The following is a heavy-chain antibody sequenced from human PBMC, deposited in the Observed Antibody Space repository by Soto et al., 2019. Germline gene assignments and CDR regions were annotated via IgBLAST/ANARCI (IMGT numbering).Heavy chain of an antibody. D-gene: IGHD6-13*01. Sequence: ASVKVSCKASGYTFTSYAMHWVRQAPGQRLEWMGWINAGNGNTKYSQKFQGRVTITRDTSASTAYMELSSLRSEDTAVYYCARTKTLQQLEAPFDYWGQGTLVPVSP. J-gene: IGHJ4*02. CDR3: ARTKTLQQLEAPFDY. CDR2: INAGNGNT. CDR1: GYTFTSYA. V-gene: IGHV1-3*01.